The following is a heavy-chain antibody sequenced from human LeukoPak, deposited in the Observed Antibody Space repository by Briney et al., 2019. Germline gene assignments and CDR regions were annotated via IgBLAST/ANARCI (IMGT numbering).Heavy chain of an antibody. J-gene: IGHJ4*02. Sequence: SGGSLRLSCAASGFTFSSFAMSWVRQAPGKGLEWVSAIGGSGGSTYYADSVKGRFTISRDNAKNSLYLQMNSLRAEDTAVYYCARDGVYYYDSSGYPRLDYWGQGTLVTVSS. CDR1: GFTFSSFA. V-gene: IGHV3-23*01. CDR3: ARDGVYYYDSSGYPRLDY. CDR2: IGGSGGST. D-gene: IGHD3-22*01.